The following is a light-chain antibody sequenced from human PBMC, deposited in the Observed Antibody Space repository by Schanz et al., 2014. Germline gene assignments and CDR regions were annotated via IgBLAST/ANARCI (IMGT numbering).Light chain of an antibody. Sequence: QSALTQPPSASGSPGQSVTISCTGTSSDVGGYNYVSWYQQYPGKAPKLMMYEVTKRPSGVPDRFSGSKSGNTASLTVSGLQAEDEADYYCSSNGGVNIYVFGTGTKLTVL. V-gene: IGLV2-8*01. CDR2: EVT. J-gene: IGLJ1*01. CDR3: SSNGGVNIYV. CDR1: SSDVGGYNY.